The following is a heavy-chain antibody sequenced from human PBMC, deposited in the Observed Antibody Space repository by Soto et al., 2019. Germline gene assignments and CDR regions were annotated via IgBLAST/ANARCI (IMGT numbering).Heavy chain of an antibody. V-gene: IGHV3-7*05. CDR2: IKQDGSEK. J-gene: IGHJ4*02. CDR1: GFTFSSYW. D-gene: IGHD2-15*01. CDR3: ARDALDCSGGSCYSMGYFDY. Sequence: EVQLMESGGGLVQPGGSLRLSCAASGFTFSSYWMSWVRQAPGKGLEWVANIKQDGSEKYYVDSVKGRFTISRDNAKNSLYLQMNSLRAEDTAVYYCARDALDCSGGSCYSMGYFDYWGQGTLVTVSS.